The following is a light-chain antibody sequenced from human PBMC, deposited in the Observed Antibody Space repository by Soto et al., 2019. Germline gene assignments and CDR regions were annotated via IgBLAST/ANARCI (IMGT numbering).Light chain of an antibody. CDR1: SSDVGYYNY. CDR2: EVN. CDR3: SSYTSSSTLV. Sequence: QSALTQPASVSGSPGQSITISCTGTSSDVGYYNYVSWYQQYPGKAPRLMIFEVNNRPSGVSNRFSGSKSGNTASLTISGLQAEDEADYYCSSYTSSSTLVFGGGTKVTVL. J-gene: IGLJ2*01. V-gene: IGLV2-14*01.